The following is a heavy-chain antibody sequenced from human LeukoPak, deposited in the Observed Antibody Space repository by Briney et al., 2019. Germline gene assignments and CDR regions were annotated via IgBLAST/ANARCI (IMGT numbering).Heavy chain of an antibody. CDR2: ISSSSSYI. V-gene: IGHV3-21*01. CDR3: ASKIAVAGKRLAFDI. Sequence: PGGSLRLSCAASGFTFSSYSMNWVRQAPGKGLEWVSSISSSSSYIYYADSVKGRFTISRDNAKNSLYLQMNSLRAEDTAVYYCASKIAVAGKRLAFDIWGQGTLVTVSS. J-gene: IGHJ4*02. CDR1: GFTFSSYS. D-gene: IGHD6-19*01.